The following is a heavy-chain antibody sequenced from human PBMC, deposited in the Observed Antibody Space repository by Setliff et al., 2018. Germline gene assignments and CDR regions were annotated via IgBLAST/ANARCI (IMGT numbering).Heavy chain of an antibody. CDR1: GFTFSRYA. J-gene: IGHJ3*02. V-gene: IGHV3-64D*09. Sequence: GESLKLSCSASGFTFSRYAMHWVRQAPRKGLESVSAISSTGIPIYYADSVKARFTISRDDAQNTLYLQMSSLRTDDTAVYYCVKDPSVYGADSGSIWGQGTMVTVS. CDR3: VKDPSVYGADSGSI. D-gene: IGHD2-21*02. CDR2: ISSTGIPI.